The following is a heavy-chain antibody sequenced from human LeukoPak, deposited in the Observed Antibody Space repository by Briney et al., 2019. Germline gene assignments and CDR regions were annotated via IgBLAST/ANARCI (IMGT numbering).Heavy chain of an antibody. Sequence: ASVKVSCKASGYTFTSYDINWVRQATGQGLEWMGWMNPNSGNTGYAQKFQGRVTITRNTSISTAYMELSSLRSEDTAVYYCARGSSIAARAGKRPYYFDYWGQGTLVTVSS. CDR2: MNPNSGNT. J-gene: IGHJ4*02. CDR3: ARGSSIAARAGKRPYYFDY. V-gene: IGHV1-8*03. CDR1: GYTFTSYD. D-gene: IGHD6-6*01.